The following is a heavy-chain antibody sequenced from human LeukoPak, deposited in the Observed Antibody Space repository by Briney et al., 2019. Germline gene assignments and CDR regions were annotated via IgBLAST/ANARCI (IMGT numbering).Heavy chain of an antibody. D-gene: IGHD6-19*01. V-gene: IGHV4-59*01. J-gene: IGHJ4*02. CDR2: IHYSGTS. CDR1: VGSIGSYY. Sequence: SETLSLTCTVSVGSIGSYYWNWIRQPPGKGLEWIGYIHYSGTSNYNPSLKSRVSISVDTSKNQFSLKMSSVTAADTAVYYCARKLAGIHFDQWGRGTLVTVSS. CDR3: ARKLAGIHFDQ.